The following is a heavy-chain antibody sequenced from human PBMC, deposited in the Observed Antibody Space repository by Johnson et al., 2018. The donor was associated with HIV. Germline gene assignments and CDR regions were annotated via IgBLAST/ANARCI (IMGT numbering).Heavy chain of an antibody. CDR1: GFTFEDYA. V-gene: IGHV3-9*01. CDR3: ARSIITSPVGAFDI. Sequence: QLVESGGGLVQPGRSLRLSCVASGFTFEDYAMHWVRQAPGKGLEWVSGISWNSDDIGYADSVTGRFSISRDNAKNCLYLQMNGLNPEDTALYYCARSIITSPVGAFDIWGQGTMVTVSS. J-gene: IGHJ3*02. D-gene: IGHD3-16*01. CDR2: ISWNSDDI.